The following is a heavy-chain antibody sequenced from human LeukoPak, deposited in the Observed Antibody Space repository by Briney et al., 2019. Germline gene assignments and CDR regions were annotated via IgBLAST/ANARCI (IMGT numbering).Heavy chain of an antibody. J-gene: IGHJ4*02. Sequence: PGGSLRLSCAAPGFTFSSYAMSWVRQAPGKGLEWVSAISGSGGSTFYADSVKGRFTISRDNSKNTLYLQMNSLRAEDTAVYYCARAPRMVHFDYWGQGTLVTVSS. D-gene: IGHD6-13*01. CDR1: GFTFSSYA. V-gene: IGHV3-23*01. CDR3: ARAPRMVHFDY. CDR2: ISGSGGST.